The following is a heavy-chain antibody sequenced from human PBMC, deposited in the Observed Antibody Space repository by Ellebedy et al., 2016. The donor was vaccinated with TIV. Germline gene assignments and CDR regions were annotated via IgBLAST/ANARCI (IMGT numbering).Heavy chain of an antibody. CDR3: ARGRYGP. V-gene: IGHV3-13*01. J-gene: IGHJ5*02. CDR2: IGTAGDT. D-gene: IGHD3-10*01. Sequence: PGGSLRLSCAASGFTFRNYDMHWVRQATGKGLEWVSGIGTAGDTYYPGSVKGRFTISRENAKNSLFLQMNSLRDGDTAVYYCARGRYGPWGQGTLVTVSS. CDR1: GFTFRNYD.